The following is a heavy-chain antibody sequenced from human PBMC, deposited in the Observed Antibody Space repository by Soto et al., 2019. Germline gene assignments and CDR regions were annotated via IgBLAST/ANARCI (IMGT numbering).Heavy chain of an antibody. J-gene: IGHJ5*02. V-gene: IGHV4-39*01. CDR3: ARHEDDYYDEDWFDP. D-gene: IGHD3-22*01. CDR1: GGSISSSSYY. Sequence: QLQLQESGPGLVKPSETLSLTCTVSGGSISSSSYYWGWIRQPPGKGLEWIGSIYYSGSTYYNPSLKSRVTISVDTSKNQFSLKLSSVTAADTAVYYCARHEDDYYDEDWFDPWGQGTLVTVSS. CDR2: IYYSGST.